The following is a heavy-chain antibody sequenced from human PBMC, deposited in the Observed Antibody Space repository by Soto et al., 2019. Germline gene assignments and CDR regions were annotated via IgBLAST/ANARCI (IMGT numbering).Heavy chain of an antibody. J-gene: IGHJ4*02. V-gene: IGHV3-30*03. Sequence: GGSLRLACVASGFTFSSYGMHWVRQAPGKGLEWVAVISYDGSNKYYADSAKGRFTISRDNSKNTLYLQMNSLRAEDTAVYYCARSMMATIRGLDYWGQGTLVTVSS. D-gene: IGHD5-12*01. CDR2: ISYDGSNK. CDR3: ARSMMATIRGLDY. CDR1: GFTFSSYG.